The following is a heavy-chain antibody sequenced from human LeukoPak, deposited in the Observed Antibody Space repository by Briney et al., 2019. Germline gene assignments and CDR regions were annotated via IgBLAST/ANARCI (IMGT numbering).Heavy chain of an antibody. CDR2: ISGSGGST. V-gene: IGHV3-23*01. D-gene: IGHD2-15*01. J-gene: IGHJ4*02. CDR3: ARQLGYCSDGSCYFDY. Sequence: GGSLRLSCAAPGFTFSNYAMSWVRQAPGRGLEWVSAISGSGGSTYYADSVKGRFTISRDNSKNTLHLQMNSLRAEDTAVYHCARQLGYCSDGSCYFDYWGQGTLVPVSS. CDR1: GFTFSNYA.